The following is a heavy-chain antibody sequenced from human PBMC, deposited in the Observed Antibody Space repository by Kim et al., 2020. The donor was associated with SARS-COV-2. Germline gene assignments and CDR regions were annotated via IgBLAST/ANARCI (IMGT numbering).Heavy chain of an antibody. CDR2: IYYSGST. CDR1: GGSISSSSYY. D-gene: IGHD6-13*01. J-gene: IGHJ5*02. V-gene: IGHV4-39*01. Sequence: SETLSLTCTVSGGSISSSSYYWGWIRQPPGKGLEWIGSIYYSGSTYYNPSLKSRVTISVDTSKNQFSLKLSSVTAADTAVYYCARLATLNIAAAGTGQHTYNWFDPWGQGTLVTVSS. CDR3: ARLATLNIAAAGTGQHTYNWFDP.